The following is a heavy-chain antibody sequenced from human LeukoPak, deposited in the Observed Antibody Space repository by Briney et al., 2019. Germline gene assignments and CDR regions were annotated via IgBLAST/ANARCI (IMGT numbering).Heavy chain of an antibody. CDR2: INHSGST. J-gene: IGHJ2*01. CDR3: ARRPGSGWYGRYFDL. Sequence: SETLSLTCAVYGGSFSGYYLSWIRQPPGKGLEWIGEINHSGSTNYNPSLKSRVTISVDTSKNQFSLKLSSVTAADTAVYYCARRPGSGWYGRYFDLWGRGTLVTVSS. CDR1: GGSFSGYY. V-gene: IGHV4-34*01. D-gene: IGHD6-19*01.